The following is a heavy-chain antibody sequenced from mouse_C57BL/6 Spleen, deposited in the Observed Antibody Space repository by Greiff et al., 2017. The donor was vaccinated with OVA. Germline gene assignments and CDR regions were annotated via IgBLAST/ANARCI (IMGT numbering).Heavy chain of an antibody. CDR1: GYTFTDYY. CDR2: INPNNGGT. V-gene: IGHV1-26*01. Sequence: VQLQQSGPELVKPGASVKISCKASGYTFTDYYMNWVKQSHGKSLEWIGDINPNNGGTSYNQKFKGKATLTVDKSSSTAYMELRSLTSEDSAVYYCVPYVNYGYWGQGTTLTVSS. CDR3: VPYVNYGY. J-gene: IGHJ2*01. D-gene: IGHD2-1*01.